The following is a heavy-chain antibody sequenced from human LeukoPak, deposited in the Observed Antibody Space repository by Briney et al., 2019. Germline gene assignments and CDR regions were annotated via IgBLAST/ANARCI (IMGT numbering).Heavy chain of an antibody. CDR2: IYSGGST. CDR3: ARGLTVTPDY. J-gene: IGHJ4*02. D-gene: IGHD4-17*01. V-gene: IGHV3-53*01. CDR1: GFTFSSYA. Sequence: SGGSLRLSCAASGFTFSSYALTWVRQAPGKGLEWVSLIYSGGSTYYADSVKGRFTISRDDSKNTLYLQMNSLRAEDTALYYCARGLTVTPDYWGQGTLVTVSS.